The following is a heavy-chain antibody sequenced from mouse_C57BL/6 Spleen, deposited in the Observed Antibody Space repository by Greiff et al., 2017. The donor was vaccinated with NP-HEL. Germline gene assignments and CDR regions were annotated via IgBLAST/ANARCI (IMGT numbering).Heavy chain of an antibody. Sequence: QVQLQQSGAELVRPGTSVKVSCKASGYAFTNYLIEWVKQRPGQGLEWIGVINPGSGGTNYNEKFKGKATLTADKSSSTAYMQLSSLTSEDSAVYFCARQGGYYAMDYWGQGTSVTVSS. CDR1: GYAFTNYL. J-gene: IGHJ4*01. D-gene: IGHD1-1*02. CDR3: ARQGGYYAMDY. V-gene: IGHV1-54*01. CDR2: INPGSGGT.